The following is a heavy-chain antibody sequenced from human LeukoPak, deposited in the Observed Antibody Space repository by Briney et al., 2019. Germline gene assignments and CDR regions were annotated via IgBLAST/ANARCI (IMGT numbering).Heavy chain of an antibody. V-gene: IGHV5-51*01. CDR2: IYPGDSDT. J-gene: IGHJ5*02. Sequence: GESLKISRKGSGYSFTSYWIGWVRQMPGKGLEWMGIIYPGDSDTRYSPSFQGQDTISADKSISTAYLQWSSLKASDTAMYYCARRVVVAATYWFDPWGQGTLVTVSS. CDR1: GYSFTSYW. D-gene: IGHD2-15*01. CDR3: ARRVVVAATYWFDP.